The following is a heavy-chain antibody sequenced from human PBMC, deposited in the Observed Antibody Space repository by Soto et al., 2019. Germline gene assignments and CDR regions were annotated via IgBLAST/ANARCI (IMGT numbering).Heavy chain of an antibody. Sequence: PGGSLRLSCAASGFTFSSYWMSWVRQAPGKGLEWVANIKQDGSEKYYVDSVKGRFTISSDNAKNSLYLQMNSLRAEDTAVYYCAREEDIVVVVADPSGAFDIWGQGTMVTVSS. CDR2: IKQDGSEK. CDR1: GFTFSSYW. V-gene: IGHV3-7*01. J-gene: IGHJ3*02. D-gene: IGHD2-15*01. CDR3: AREEDIVVVVADPSGAFDI.